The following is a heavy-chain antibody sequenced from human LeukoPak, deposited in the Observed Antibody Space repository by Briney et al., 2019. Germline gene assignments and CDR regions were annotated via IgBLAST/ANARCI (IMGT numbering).Heavy chain of an antibody. V-gene: IGHV4-4*09. J-gene: IGHJ6*03. CDR2: IYTSGST. D-gene: IGHD3-3*01. CDR1: GGFISSYY. CDR3: ARLGENYDFWSGYPGYYYMDV. Sequence: PSETLSLTCTVSGGFISSYYWSWIRQPPGKGLEWIGYIYTSGSTNYNPSLKSRVTISVDTSKNQFSLKLSSVTAADTAVYYCARLGENYDFWSGYPGYYYMDVWGKGTTVTVSS.